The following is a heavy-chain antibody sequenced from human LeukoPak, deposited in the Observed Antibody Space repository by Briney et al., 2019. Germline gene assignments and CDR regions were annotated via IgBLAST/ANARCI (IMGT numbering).Heavy chain of an antibody. J-gene: IGHJ4*02. D-gene: IGHD3-22*01. V-gene: IGHV4-59*01. CDR3: AGEHSGGYRFDY. Sequence: KPSETLSLTCTVSGDSMSSYYWSWIRQPPGKGLEWIGYIYYSGSTNYNPSLKSRVTMPIGTSKNQFSLKLRFVTAADSAVYYCAGEHSGGYRFDYWGQGTLVTVSS. CDR2: IYYSGST. CDR1: GDSMSSYY.